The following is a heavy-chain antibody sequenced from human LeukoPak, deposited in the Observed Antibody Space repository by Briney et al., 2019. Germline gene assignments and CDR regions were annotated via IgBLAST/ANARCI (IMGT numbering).Heavy chain of an antibody. Sequence: GGSLRLSCAASGFTFSSYAMSWVRQAPGKGLEWVSAISASGTSTYYADSVKDRFTISRDNSKNTLYLQMNSLRAEDTAVYYCAKDYSNIAARSAFDYWGQGTLVTVSS. CDR3: AKDYSNIAARSAFDY. CDR2: ISASGTST. CDR1: GFTFSSYA. J-gene: IGHJ4*02. V-gene: IGHV3-23*01. D-gene: IGHD6-6*01.